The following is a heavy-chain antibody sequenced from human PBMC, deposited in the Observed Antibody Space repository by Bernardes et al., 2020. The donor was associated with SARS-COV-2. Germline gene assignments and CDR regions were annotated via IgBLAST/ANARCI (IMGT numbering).Heavy chain of an antibody. V-gene: IGHV3-11*03. Sequence: GGSLRLSCAASGFTFSDYYMSWIRQAPGKGLEWVSYISSSSSYTNYADSVKGRFTISRDNAKNSLYLQMNSLRAEDTAVYYCARIHGFWSGYYRHHLGWFDPWGQGTLVTVSS. CDR3: ARIHGFWSGYYRHHLGWFDP. D-gene: IGHD3-3*01. J-gene: IGHJ5*02. CDR1: GFTFSDYY. CDR2: ISSSSSYT.